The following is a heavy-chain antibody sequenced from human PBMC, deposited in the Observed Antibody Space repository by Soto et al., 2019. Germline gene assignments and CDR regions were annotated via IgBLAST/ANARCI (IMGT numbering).Heavy chain of an antibody. J-gene: IGHJ3*02. CDR2: ISWNSGSI. D-gene: IGHD2-2*01. CDR1: GFTFDDYA. Sequence: GGSLRLSCAASGFTFDDYAMHWVRQAPGKGLEWVSGISWNSGSIGYADSVKGRFTISRDNAKNSLYLQMNSLRAEDTALYYCAKDWSESTENDAFDIWGQGTMVTVSS. CDR3: AKDWSESTENDAFDI. V-gene: IGHV3-9*01.